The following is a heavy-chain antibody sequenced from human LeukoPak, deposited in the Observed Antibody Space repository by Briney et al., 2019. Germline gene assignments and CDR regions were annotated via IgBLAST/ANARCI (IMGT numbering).Heavy chain of an antibody. CDR3: AAGWGQQLVANI. J-gene: IGHJ3*02. V-gene: IGHV4-30-2*01. CDR1: GGSISSGGYY. CDR2: IYHSGST. Sequence: SQTLSLTCTVSGGSISSGGYYWSWIRQPPGKGLEWIGYIYHSGSTYYNPSLKSRVTISVDRSKNQFSLKLSSVTAADTAVYYCAAGWGQQLVANIWGQGTMVTVSS. D-gene: IGHD6-13*01.